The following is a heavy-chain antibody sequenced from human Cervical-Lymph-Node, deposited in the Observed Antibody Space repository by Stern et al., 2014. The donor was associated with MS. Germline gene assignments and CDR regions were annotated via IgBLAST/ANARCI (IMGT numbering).Heavy chain of an antibody. CDR1: GDSISSGSYY. V-gene: IGHV4-31*03. CDR2: IYHSGTT. Sequence: QVQLVESGPGLVKPSQTLSVTCTVSGDSISSGSYYWSWIRQQPGKGLEWIGYIYHSGTTYYNPSLKSRTTLSVDPSENQFSLKLTSVTAADTAVYYCATTGWLHSERYFLFWGQGTLVTVSS. D-gene: IGHD5-12*01. J-gene: IGHJ4*02. CDR3: ATTGWLHSERYFLF.